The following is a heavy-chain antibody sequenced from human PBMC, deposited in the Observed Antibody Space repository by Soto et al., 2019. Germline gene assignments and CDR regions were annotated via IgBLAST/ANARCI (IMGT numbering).Heavy chain of an antibody. CDR3: AREAEGVYYFDY. CDR1: GGTFSSYA. J-gene: IGHJ4*02. CDR2: IIPIFGTA. Sequence: SVKVSCKASGGTFSSYAISWVRQAPGQGLEWMGGIIPIFGTANYAQKFQGRVTITADESTSTAYMELSSLRSEDTAVYYCAREAEGVYYFDYWGQGTLVTVSS. D-gene: IGHD3-10*01. V-gene: IGHV1-69*13.